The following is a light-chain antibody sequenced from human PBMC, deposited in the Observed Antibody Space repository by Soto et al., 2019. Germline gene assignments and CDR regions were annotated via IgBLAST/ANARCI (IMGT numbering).Light chain of an antibody. J-gene: IGKJ1*01. Sequence: IQLTQSPFSLSASLGSRATITCRASLRVARYLAWYQQKPGTAPKLLIYAASTLQSGVPSRFSGSGSGTDFTLTISSLQPEDSATYYCQHLNSYPRTFGHGTKVDIK. CDR3: QHLNSYPRT. V-gene: IGKV1-9*01. CDR1: LRVARY. CDR2: AAS.